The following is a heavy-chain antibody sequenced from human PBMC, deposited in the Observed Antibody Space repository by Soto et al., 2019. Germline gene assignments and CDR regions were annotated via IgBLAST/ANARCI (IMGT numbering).Heavy chain of an antibody. CDR3: ERDIPRGASYLDN. D-gene: IGHD1-26*01. Sequence: EVQLVESGGGLVQPGGSLRLSCAASGFTFSNHWMTWIRQSPGKGPERVANINEDGSAGYYVDSVRGRFIISRDNAKNSLYRQMNGLRADDTAVYYCERDIPRGASYLDNWGQGTLVTVSS. J-gene: IGHJ4*02. CDR1: GFTFSNHW. CDR2: INEDGSAG. V-gene: IGHV3-7*01.